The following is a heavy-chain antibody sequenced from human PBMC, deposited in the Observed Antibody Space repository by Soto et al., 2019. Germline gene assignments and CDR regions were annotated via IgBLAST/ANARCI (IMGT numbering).Heavy chain of an antibody. Sequence: PGGSLRLSCAASGFTFSSYAMSWVRQAPGKGLEWVSATSGSGGSTYYADSAKGRFTISRDNSKNTLYLQMNSLRAEDTAVYYCAKAHSSGLLYYYGMDVWGQGTTVTVSS. J-gene: IGHJ6*02. CDR1: GFTFSSYA. CDR2: TSGSGGST. D-gene: IGHD6-19*01. CDR3: AKAHSSGLLYYYGMDV. V-gene: IGHV3-23*01.